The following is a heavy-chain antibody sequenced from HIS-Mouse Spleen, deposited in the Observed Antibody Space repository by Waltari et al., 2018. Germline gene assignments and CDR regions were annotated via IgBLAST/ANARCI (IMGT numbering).Heavy chain of an antibody. V-gene: IGHV3-30*04. J-gene: IGHJ4*02. CDR1: GFPFSSYS. Sequence: VQLVESGGGVVQRGRYLRRSCAASGFPFSSYSMPWVRQAPGKGLEWVAVISYDGSNKYYADSVKGRFTISRDNSKNTLYLQMNSLRAEDTAVYYCARAPHDADYGVVFDYWGQGTLVTVSS. CDR2: ISYDGSNK. CDR3: ARAPHDADYGVVFDY. D-gene: IGHD4-17*01.